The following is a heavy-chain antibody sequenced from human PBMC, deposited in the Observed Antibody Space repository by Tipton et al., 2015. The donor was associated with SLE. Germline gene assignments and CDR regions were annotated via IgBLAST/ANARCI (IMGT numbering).Heavy chain of an antibody. V-gene: IGHV3-23*01. J-gene: IGHJ6*02. CDR2: ISGSGVST. CDR1: GFTFSFYA. Sequence: SLRLSCAASGFTFSFYAMSWVRQAPGKGLEWVSGISGSGVSTYYADSVKGRFTISRDDSKNTLYLQMNSLGAEDTAVYYCAKEEGLSGSRDVWGQGTTVTVSS. D-gene: IGHD3-16*01. CDR3: AKEEGLSGSRDV.